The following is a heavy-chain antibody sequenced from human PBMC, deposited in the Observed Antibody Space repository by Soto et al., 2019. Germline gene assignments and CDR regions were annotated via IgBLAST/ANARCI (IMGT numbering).Heavy chain of an antibody. Sequence: EVQLVESGGGLVQPGGSLRLSCAASGFTFRNYWMHWVRQAPGKGLVWVSRISDYGRINYADSVKGRFTISRDVAKSELYLKMNNLRGEDTGVYYCAIGGGVQFDYWGQGALVTVSS. CDR1: GFTFRNYW. V-gene: IGHV3-74*01. CDR2: ISDYGRI. CDR3: AIGGGVQFDY. D-gene: IGHD1-1*01. J-gene: IGHJ4*02.